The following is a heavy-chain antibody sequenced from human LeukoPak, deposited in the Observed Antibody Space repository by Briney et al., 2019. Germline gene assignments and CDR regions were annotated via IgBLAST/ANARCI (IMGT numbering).Heavy chain of an antibody. J-gene: IGHJ2*01. V-gene: IGHV4-30-2*01. D-gene: IGHD4-17*01. CDR1: GGSISSGGYY. Sequence: SQTLSLTCTVSGGSISSGGYYWSWIRQPPGKGLEWIGYIYHSGSTYYSPSLKSRVTISVDTSKNQFSLKLSSVTAADTAVYYCARASETKRFGDYSYWYFDLWGRGTLVTVSS. CDR3: ARASETKRFGDYSYWYFDL. CDR2: IYHSGST.